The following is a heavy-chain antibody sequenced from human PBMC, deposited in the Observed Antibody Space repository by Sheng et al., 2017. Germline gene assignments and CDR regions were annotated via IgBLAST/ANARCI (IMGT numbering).Heavy chain of an antibody. J-gene: IGHJ4*02. CDR2: IYHSGST. Sequence: QVQLQESGPGLVKPSETLSLTCAVSGYSISSGYYWGWIRQPPGKGLEWIGSIYHSGSTYYNPSLKSRVTISVDTSKNQFSLKLSSVTAADTAVYYCARDSGSSGWYRGXYYFDYWGQGTLVTVSS. D-gene: IGHD6-19*01. V-gene: IGHV4-38-2*02. CDR3: ARDSGSSGWYRGXYYFDY. CDR1: GYSISSGYY.